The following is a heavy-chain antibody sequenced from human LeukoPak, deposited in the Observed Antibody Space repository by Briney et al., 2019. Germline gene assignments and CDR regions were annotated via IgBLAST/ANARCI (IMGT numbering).Heavy chain of an antibody. V-gene: IGHV4-59*08. CDR2: IYYSGST. CDR3: ARHMSVSYDAFDL. CDR1: GGSISSYY. Sequence: SEALSLTCTVSGGSISSYYWSWIRQPPGKGLEWIGYIYYSGSTNYNPSLKSRVTISVDTSKNHSSLKLSSVTAADTAVYYCARHMSVSYDAFDLWGRGTTVSV. D-gene: IGHD3-10*01. J-gene: IGHJ3*01.